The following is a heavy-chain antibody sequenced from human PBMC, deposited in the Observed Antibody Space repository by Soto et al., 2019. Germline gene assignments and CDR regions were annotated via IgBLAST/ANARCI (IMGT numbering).Heavy chain of an antibody. D-gene: IGHD3-22*01. CDR2: IIPIFGTA. CDR1: GGTFSSYA. Sequence: QVQLVQSGAEVKKPGSSVKVSCKASGGTFSSYAISWVRQAPGQGLEWMGGIIPIFGTANYAQKFQGRVTITADKSTSTAYMELSSRRSEDTAVYYCARGRLGYYDGSGYYYGNDAFDIWGQGTMVTVSS. CDR3: ARGRLGYYDGSGYYYGNDAFDI. J-gene: IGHJ3*02. V-gene: IGHV1-69*06.